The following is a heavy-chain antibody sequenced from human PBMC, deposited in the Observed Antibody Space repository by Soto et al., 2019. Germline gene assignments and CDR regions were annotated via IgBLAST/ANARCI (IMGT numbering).Heavy chain of an antibody. V-gene: IGHV3-30-3*01. D-gene: IGHD4-17*01. CDR2: ISYDGSNK. CDR3: AREFYGGLHFGMDV. J-gene: IGHJ6*02. Sequence: QVQLVESGGGVVQPGRSLRLSCAASGFTFSSYAMHWVRQAPGKGLEWVAVISYDGSNKYYADSVKGRFTISRDNSKNPLYLQMNSLRAEDTAVYYCAREFYGGLHFGMDVWGQGTTVTVSS. CDR1: GFTFSSYA.